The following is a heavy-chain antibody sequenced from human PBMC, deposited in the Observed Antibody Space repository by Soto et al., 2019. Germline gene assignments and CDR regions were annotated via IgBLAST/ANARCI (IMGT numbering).Heavy chain of an antibody. CDR1: GFTFSSYA. Sequence: QVQLVESGGGGVQPGRSLRLSCAASGFTFSSYAMHWVRQAPGKGLEWVAVIAYDGRNKYYADSVKGRFTISRDNSKNTLYLQMNSLRIEDTAVYYCARELERVFDYWGQGTLVTVSS. CDR2: IAYDGRNK. V-gene: IGHV3-30*04. D-gene: IGHD1-1*01. J-gene: IGHJ4*02. CDR3: ARELERVFDY.